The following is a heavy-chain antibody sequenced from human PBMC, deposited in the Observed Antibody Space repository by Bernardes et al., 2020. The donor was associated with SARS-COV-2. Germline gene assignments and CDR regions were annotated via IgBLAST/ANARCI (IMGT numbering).Heavy chain of an antibody. Sequence: SLLLSCTGSGFTFGDSAMSWFRQAPGRGLAWVGFLRSKSYGGTTEYAASVKGRFTISRDDSKSIASLQMDSLKTEDTAVYYCTRTREDHNSWFYYGLDVCCQGTTVTVSS. D-gene: IGHD3-10*01. CDR2: LRSKSYGGTT. CDR1: GFTFGDSA. CDR3: TRTREDHNSWFYYGLDV. V-gene: IGHV3-49*03. J-gene: IGHJ6*02.